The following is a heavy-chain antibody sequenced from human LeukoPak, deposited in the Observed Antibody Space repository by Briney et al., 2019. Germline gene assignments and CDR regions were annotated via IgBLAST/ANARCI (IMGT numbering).Heavy chain of an antibody. CDR3: ARDSPFASGPAYYFDY. CDR1: GDIFSSNSAA. D-gene: IGHD6-19*01. CDR2: TYYRSKWYN. J-gene: IGHJ4*02. Sequence: SQTLSLTCAISGDIFSSNSAAWHWIRQSRARGLEWLKRTYYRSKWYNDYAVSVKSRITINPDTSKNQFSLQLNSVTPEDTAVYYCARDSPFASGPAYYFDYWGQGTLVTVSS. V-gene: IGHV6-1*01.